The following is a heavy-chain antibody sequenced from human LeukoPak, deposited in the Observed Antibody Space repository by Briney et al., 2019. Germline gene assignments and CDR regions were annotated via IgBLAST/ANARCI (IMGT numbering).Heavy chain of an antibody. CDR2: INHSGST. D-gene: IGHD3-3*01. Sequence: SETLSLTCAVYGGSFSGYYWSWIRQPPGKGLEWIGEINHSGSTNYNPSLKSRVTISVDTSKNQFSLKLSSVTAADTAVYYCARVVGPAPVLRFLEWSGRVRYYYYYMDVWGKGTTVTVSS. V-gene: IGHV4-34*01. J-gene: IGHJ6*03. CDR1: GGSFSGYY. CDR3: ARVVGPAPVLRFLEWSGRVRYYYYYMDV.